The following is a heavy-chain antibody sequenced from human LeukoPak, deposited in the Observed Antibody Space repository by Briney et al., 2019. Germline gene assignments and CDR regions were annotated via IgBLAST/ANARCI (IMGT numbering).Heavy chain of an antibody. Sequence: PGGSLRLSCAASGFTVSSNYMSWVRQAPGKGLEWVSVIYSGGSTYYADSVKGRFTISRDNSKNTLYLQMNSLRAEDTAVYYCAKDQRDSSSSAYYYYYYTDVWGKGTTVTVSS. CDR2: IYSGGST. CDR1: GFTVSSNY. CDR3: AKDQRDSSSSAYYYYYYTDV. D-gene: IGHD6-6*01. V-gene: IGHV3-53*05. J-gene: IGHJ6*03.